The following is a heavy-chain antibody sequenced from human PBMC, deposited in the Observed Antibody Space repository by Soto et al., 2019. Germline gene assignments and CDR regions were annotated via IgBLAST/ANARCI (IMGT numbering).Heavy chain of an antibody. J-gene: IGHJ5*02. CDR1: GGTFSSYA. V-gene: IGHV1-69*13. D-gene: IGHD3-9*01. Sequence: VKVSCKASGGTFSSYAISWVRQAPGQGLEWMGGIIPIFGTANYAQKFQGRVTITADESTSTAYMELSSLRSEDTAVYYCARWNYDILTGQKNWFDPWGQGTLVTVSS. CDR3: ARWNYDILTGQKNWFDP. CDR2: IIPIFGTA.